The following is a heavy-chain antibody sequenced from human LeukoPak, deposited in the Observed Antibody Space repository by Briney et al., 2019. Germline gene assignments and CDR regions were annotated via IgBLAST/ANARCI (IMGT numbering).Heavy chain of an antibody. CDR3: ARGGIAAAGTYGYYYYYYYMDV. CDR2: INWNGGST. J-gene: IGHJ6*03. CDR1: GFTFDDYG. Sequence: GGSLRLSCAASGFTFDDYGMSWVRQAPGKGLEWVSGINWNGGSTGYADSVKGRFTISRDNAKNSLYLQMNSLRAEDTALYYRARGGIAAAGTYGYYYYYYYMDVWGKGTTVTVSS. V-gene: IGHV3-20*04. D-gene: IGHD6-13*01.